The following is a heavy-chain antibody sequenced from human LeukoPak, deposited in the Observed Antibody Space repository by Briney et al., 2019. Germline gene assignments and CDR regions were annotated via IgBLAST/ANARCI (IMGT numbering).Heavy chain of an antibody. V-gene: IGHV1-2*06. CDR3: ARDRYRYYYDSSGYLLVDY. CDR2: INPNSGGT. J-gene: IGHJ4*02. Sequence: GASVKVSCKASGYTFTGYYMHWVRQAPGQGLEWMGRINPNSGGTNYAQKFQGRVNMTRDTSISTAYMELSRLRSDDTAVYYCARDRYRYYYDSSGYLLVDYWGQGTLVTVSS. D-gene: IGHD3-22*01. CDR1: GYTFTGYY.